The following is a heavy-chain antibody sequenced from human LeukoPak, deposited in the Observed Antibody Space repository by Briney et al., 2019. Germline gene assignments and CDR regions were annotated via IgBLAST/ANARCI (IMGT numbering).Heavy chain of an antibody. D-gene: IGHD3-16*02. CDR3: ARGAPPVV. CDR1: GFTFSSSW. V-gene: IGHV3-74*01. J-gene: IGHJ4*02. Sequence: PGGSLRLSCAASGFTFSSSWMHWVRQAPGKGLVWVSRIKSEGSSTSYADSVKGRFTISRDNAKNTLYLQMNSLRAEDTAVYYCARGAPPVVWGQGALVTVSS. CDR2: IKSEGSST.